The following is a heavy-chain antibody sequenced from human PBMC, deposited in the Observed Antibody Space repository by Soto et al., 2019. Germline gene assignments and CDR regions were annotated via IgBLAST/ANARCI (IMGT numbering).Heavy chain of an antibody. CDR3: ARGKYSGSYH. Sequence: SETLSLTCTVSGGSISSYYWSWIRQPPGKGLEWIGYIYYSGGTNYNPSLKSRVTISVDTSKNQFSLKLSSVTAADTAVYYCARGKYSGSYHWGQGTLVTVSS. D-gene: IGHD1-26*01. CDR2: IYYSGGT. CDR1: GGSISSYY. J-gene: IGHJ5*02. V-gene: IGHV4-59*01.